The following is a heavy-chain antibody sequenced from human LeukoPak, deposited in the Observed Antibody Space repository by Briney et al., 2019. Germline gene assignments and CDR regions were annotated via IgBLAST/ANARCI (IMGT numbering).Heavy chain of an antibody. CDR2: IDPSDSST. V-gene: IGHV5-10-1*01. CDR1: GYSFSNYW. CDR3: ARGPHLVVGPANPRTYFDP. D-gene: IGHD2-15*01. J-gene: IGHJ5*02. Sequence: GESLKISCRGSGYSFSNYWITWVRQMPGKGLEWMGRIDPSDSSTDYSPSFQGHVTFSVDESINSAYLQRSSLKASDTAMFYCARGPHLVVGPANPRTYFDPWGQGTLVPVSS.